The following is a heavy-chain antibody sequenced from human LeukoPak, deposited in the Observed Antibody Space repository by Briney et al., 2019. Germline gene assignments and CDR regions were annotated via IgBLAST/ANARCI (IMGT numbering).Heavy chain of an antibody. Sequence: GGSLRLSCAASGFTCSSYALSWVRQAPGKGLEGVSAISGSGGSTYYGDSVKGRFTISRDNYKNTLYLQMNSLRAEETAVYYCAKLGGNYDFSSGYSRTDYWGQGTLVTVSS. D-gene: IGHD3-3*01. V-gene: IGHV3-23*01. CDR1: GFTCSSYA. J-gene: IGHJ4*02. CDR3: AKLGGNYDFSSGYSRTDY. CDR2: ISGSGGST.